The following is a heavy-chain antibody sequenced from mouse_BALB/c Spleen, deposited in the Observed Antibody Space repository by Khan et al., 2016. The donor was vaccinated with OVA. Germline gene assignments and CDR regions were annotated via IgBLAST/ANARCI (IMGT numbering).Heavy chain of an antibody. J-gene: IGHJ3*01. Sequence: EVKLEESGPGLVKPSQSLSLTCTVSGYSITSEFAWNWIRQFPGNKLEWMGYINYSGNTRFNPSLKSRTSITRDTSKKQSVLQLNSVTTEDTATDYCARKDYYDYDPFPYWGQGTLVTVSA. CDR2: INYSGNT. CDR1: GYSITSEFA. V-gene: IGHV3-2*02. CDR3: ARKDYYDYDPFPY. D-gene: IGHD2-4*01.